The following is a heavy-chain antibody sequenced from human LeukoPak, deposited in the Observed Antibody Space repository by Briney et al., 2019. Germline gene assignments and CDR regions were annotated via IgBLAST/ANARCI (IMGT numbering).Heavy chain of an antibody. CDR3: ARGLAGRSRLEWLPGY. CDR2: IYSGGSA. D-gene: IGHD3-3*01. Sequence: GGSLRLSCAASGFTVSSNYMSWVRQAPGKGLEWVSVIYSGGSAYYADSVKGRFTISRDNSKNTLYLQMNSLRAEDTAVYYCARGLAGRSRLEWLPGYWGQGTLVTVSS. V-gene: IGHV3-53*01. J-gene: IGHJ4*02. CDR1: GFTVSSNY.